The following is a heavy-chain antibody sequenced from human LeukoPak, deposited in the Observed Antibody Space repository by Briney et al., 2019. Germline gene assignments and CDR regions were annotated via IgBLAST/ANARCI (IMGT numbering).Heavy chain of an antibody. Sequence: NTSETLSLTCTVSGGSINTGDYYWTWIRQPPGKGLEWVGSLFYTGNTYYNPSLKTRVTISIDTSKNQFSLKLSPVTAADSAVYYCARAARQGFTMIVVPFFYFDLWGRGTLVTVSS. CDR3: ARAARQGFTMIVVPFFYFDL. CDR1: GGSINTGDYY. CDR2: LFYTGNT. V-gene: IGHV4-39*07. D-gene: IGHD3-22*01. J-gene: IGHJ2*01.